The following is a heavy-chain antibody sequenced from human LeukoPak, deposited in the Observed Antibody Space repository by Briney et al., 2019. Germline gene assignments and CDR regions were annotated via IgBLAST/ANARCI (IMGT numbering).Heavy chain of an antibody. D-gene: IGHD3-10*01. J-gene: IGHJ4*02. Sequence: GGSLRLSCAASGFTFSSYAMNWVRQAPGKGLEWVAVISYDGGTTYYADSVKGRFTISRDNSKNTLYLQMNSLRAEDTAVYYCAKEYYYGSGTFDYWGQGTLVTVSS. CDR1: GFTFSSYA. CDR3: AKEYYYGSGTFDY. V-gene: IGHV3-30-3*01. CDR2: ISYDGGTT.